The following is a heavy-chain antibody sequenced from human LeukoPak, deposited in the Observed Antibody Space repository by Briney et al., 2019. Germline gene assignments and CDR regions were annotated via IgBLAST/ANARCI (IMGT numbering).Heavy chain of an antibody. D-gene: IGHD3-22*01. CDR2: ISSSGSTI. Sequence: GGSLRLSCAASGFTFSDYYMSWIRQAPGKGLEWVSYISSSGSTIYYADSVKGRFTISRDNAKNSLYLQMNSLRDEDTAVYYCARQVSYYYDSSGYPNWFDPWGQGTLVTVSS. CDR3: ARQVSYYYDSSGYPNWFDP. CDR1: GFTFSDYY. V-gene: IGHV3-11*04. J-gene: IGHJ5*02.